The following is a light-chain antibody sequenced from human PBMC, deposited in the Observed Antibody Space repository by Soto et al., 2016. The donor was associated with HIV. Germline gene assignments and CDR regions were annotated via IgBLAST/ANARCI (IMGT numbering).Light chain of an antibody. Sequence: YELTQPPSASVAPGKTANITCGGDNIGSKSVHWYQQKPGQAPVLVVYDDRDRPSGIPERFSGSNSGNTATLTISRVEAGDEADYYCQLWASEVVFGGGTKLTVL. V-gene: IGLV3-21*03. CDR2: DDR. CDR3: QLWASEVV. J-gene: IGLJ2*01. CDR1: NIGSKS.